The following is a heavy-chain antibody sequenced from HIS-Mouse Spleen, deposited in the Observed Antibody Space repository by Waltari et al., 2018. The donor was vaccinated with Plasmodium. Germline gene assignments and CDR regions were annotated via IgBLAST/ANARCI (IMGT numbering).Heavy chain of an antibody. CDR2: ISWNSGSI. Sequence: VRQAPGKGLEWVSGISWNSGSIGYADSVKGRFTISRDNAKNSLYLQMNSLRAEDTALYYCAKDFCSGGSCLGLFDYWGQGTLVTVSS. CDR3: AKDFCSGGSCLGLFDY. D-gene: IGHD2-15*01. V-gene: IGHV3-9*01. J-gene: IGHJ4*02.